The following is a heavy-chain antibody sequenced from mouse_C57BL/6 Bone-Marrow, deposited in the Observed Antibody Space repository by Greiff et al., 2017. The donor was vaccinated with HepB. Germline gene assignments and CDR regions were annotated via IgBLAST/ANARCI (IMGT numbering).Heavy chain of an antibody. J-gene: IGHJ4*01. Sequence: QVQLQQPGAELVMPGASVKLSCKASGYTFTSYWMHWVKQRPGQGLEWIGEIDPSDSYTNYNQKFNGKSTLTVDKSSSSAYMQLSSLTSEDAAVYYCASSNWDDYAMDYWGQGTSVTVSS. CDR2: IDPSDSYT. D-gene: IGHD4-1*02. CDR3: ASSNWDDYAMDY. V-gene: IGHV1-69*01. CDR1: GYTFTSYW.